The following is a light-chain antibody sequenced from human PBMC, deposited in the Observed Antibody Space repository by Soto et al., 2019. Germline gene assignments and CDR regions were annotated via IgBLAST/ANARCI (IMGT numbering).Light chain of an antibody. CDR2: EVN. J-gene: IGLJ1*01. Sequence: QSALTQPASVSGSPGQSITISCTGTSSDVAFYNHVSWYQQHPGKAPKLLIYEVNNRPSGVSHRFSGSKSGNTASLTISGLQAEDEADYFCCSYAGGYTDLFGTGTTGTVL. V-gene: IGLV2-14*01. CDR1: SSDVAFYNH. CDR3: CSYAGGYTDL.